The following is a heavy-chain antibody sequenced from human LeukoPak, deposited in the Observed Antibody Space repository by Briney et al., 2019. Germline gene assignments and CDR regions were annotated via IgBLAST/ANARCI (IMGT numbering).Heavy chain of an antibody. D-gene: IGHD2-2*01. CDR2: IKEDGSEK. CDR1: GFIFSSYW. J-gene: IGHJ6*04. V-gene: IGHV3-7*03. CDR3: ARRAPRYCSSTSCPAQYYGVDV. Sequence: GGSLRLSCAASGFIFSSYWMSWVRQAPGKGLEWVANIKEDGSEKYYVDSVKGRFTISRDNAKSSLYLQTNSLRAEDTAVYYCARRAPRYCSSTSCPAQYYGVDVWGKGTTVTVSS.